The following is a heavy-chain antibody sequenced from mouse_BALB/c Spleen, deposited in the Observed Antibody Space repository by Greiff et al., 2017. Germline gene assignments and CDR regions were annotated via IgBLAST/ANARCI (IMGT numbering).Heavy chain of an antibody. CDR2: IYPGSGNT. D-gene: IGHD3-3*01. Sequence: QVQLQQSGPELVKPGASVKISCKASGYTFTDYYINWVKQKPGQGLAWIGWIYPGSGNTKYNEKFKGKATLTVDTSSSTAYMQLSSLTSEDTAVYFCARGGTGFAYWGQGTLVTVSA. J-gene: IGHJ3*01. V-gene: IGHV1-84*02. CDR3: ARGGTGFAY. CDR1: GYTFTDYY.